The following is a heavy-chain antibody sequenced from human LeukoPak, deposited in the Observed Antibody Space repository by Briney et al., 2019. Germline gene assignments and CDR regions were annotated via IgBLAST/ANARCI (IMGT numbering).Heavy chain of an antibody. CDR1: GYTFTGYY. Sequence: ASVKVSCKASGYTFTGYYMHWVRQAPGQGLEWMGWINTNTGNPTYAQGFTGRFVFSLDTSVSTAYLQISSLKAEDTAVYYCARDYYDSSGLLSGADYWGQGTLVTVSS. V-gene: IGHV7-4-1*02. D-gene: IGHD3-22*01. CDR3: ARDYYDSSGLLSGADY. J-gene: IGHJ4*02. CDR2: INTNTGNP.